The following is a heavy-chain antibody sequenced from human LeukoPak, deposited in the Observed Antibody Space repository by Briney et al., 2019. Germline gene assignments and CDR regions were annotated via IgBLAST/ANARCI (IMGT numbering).Heavy chain of an antibody. CDR1: GGSIGSYY. J-gene: IGHJ3*02. CDR3: ARHVTISGPYDASDI. CDR2: IHYSGTS. Sequence: PSETLSLTCTVSGGSIGSYYWNWIRQPPGKGLEWIGYIHYSGTSNYNPSLKSRVSISVDTSKNQFSLKMSSVTAADTAVYYCARHVTISGPYDASDIWGQGTMVTVSP. V-gene: IGHV4-59*01. D-gene: IGHD5-24*01.